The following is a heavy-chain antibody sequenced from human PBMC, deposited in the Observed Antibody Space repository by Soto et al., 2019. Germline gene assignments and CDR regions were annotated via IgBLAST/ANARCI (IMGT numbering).Heavy chain of an antibody. J-gene: IGHJ4*02. V-gene: IGHV3-21*01. CDR3: VRDGLDYYDTERLYFDN. CDR1: GFNFITYS. Sequence: EVQLVESGGGPVRPGGSPKLSCAASGFNFITYSLSWVRQAPGKGLEWVASISSSAVYIDYADSLKGRFTISRDNANNALYLQMNSLRAEDTATYYCVRDGLDYYDTERLYFDNWGQGTLVTVSS. D-gene: IGHD3-22*01. CDR2: ISSSAVYI.